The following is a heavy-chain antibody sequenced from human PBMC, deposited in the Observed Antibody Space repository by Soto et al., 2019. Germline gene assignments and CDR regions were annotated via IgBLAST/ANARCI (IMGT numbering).Heavy chain of an antibody. CDR3: AKDSTVVVTAIGSWYFDL. V-gene: IGHV3-30*18. D-gene: IGHD2-21*02. CDR2: ISYDGSNK. J-gene: IGHJ2*01. CDR1: GFTFSSYG. Sequence: SGGGVVQPGRSLRLSCAASGFTFSSYGMHWVRQAPGKGLEWVAVISYDGSNKYYADSVKGRFTISRDNSKNTLYLQMNSLRAEDTAVYYCAKDSTVVVTAIGSWYFDLWGRGTLASVSS.